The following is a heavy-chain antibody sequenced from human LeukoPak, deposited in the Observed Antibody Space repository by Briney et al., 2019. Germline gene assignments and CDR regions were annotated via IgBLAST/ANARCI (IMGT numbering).Heavy chain of an antibody. CDR3: AREMVRNFDY. D-gene: IGHD2-8*01. J-gene: IGHJ4*02. V-gene: IGHV3-21*01. CDR2: ISSSSSYI. Sequence: GRSLRLSCAASGFTFSSYSMNWVRQAPGKGLEWVSSISSSSSYIYYADSVKGRFTISRDNAKNSLYLQMNSLRAEDTAVYYCAREMVRNFDYWGQGTLVTVSS. CDR1: GFTFSSYS.